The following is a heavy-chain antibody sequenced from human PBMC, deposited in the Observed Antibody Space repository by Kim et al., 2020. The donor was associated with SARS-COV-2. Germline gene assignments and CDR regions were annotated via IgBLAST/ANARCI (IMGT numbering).Heavy chain of an antibody. CDR3: ARGPPIGGGDCYSH. V-gene: IGHV4-30-4*08. J-gene: IGHJ4*02. CDR2: IYYTGSS. CDR1: GGSISSGDYY. D-gene: IGHD2-21*02. Sequence: SETLSLTCTVSGGSISSGDYYWSWIRQPPGKGLEWIGYIYYTGSSHYNPSLNSRVTISIDTSKNQFSLKLSSVTAADTAVYYCARGPPIGGGDCYSHWGQGTLGTASS.